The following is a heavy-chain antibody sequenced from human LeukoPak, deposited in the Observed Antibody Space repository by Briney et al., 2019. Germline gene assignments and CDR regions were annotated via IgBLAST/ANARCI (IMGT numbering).Heavy chain of an antibody. D-gene: IGHD6-19*01. J-gene: IGHJ4*02. CDR1: GFTFSSYA. V-gene: IGHV3-23*01. CDR2: ISGSGGSK. Sequence: GGSLRLSCAASGFTFSSYAMSWVRQAPGKGLEWVSAISGSGGSKYYADSVRGRFTISRHNSKNTLYLQMNSLRAEDTAVYYCAKDLYSSGWYSGFDYWGQGTLVTVSS. CDR3: AKDLYSSGWYSGFDY.